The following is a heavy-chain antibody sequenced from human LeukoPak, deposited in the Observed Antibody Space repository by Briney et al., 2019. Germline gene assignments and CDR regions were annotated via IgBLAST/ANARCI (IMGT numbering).Heavy chain of an antibody. CDR1: GYTFTGYY. CDR2: INPNSGGT. D-gene: IGHD2-21*02. V-gene: IGHV1-2*04. CDR3: ARVNPRDGRPFDY. J-gene: IGHJ4*02. Sequence: GASVKVSCKASGYTFTGYYMHWVRQAPGQGLEWMGWINPNSGGTNYAQKFQGWVTMTRDTSISTAYMELSRLRSDDTAVYYCARVNPRDGRPFDYWGQGTLVTVSS.